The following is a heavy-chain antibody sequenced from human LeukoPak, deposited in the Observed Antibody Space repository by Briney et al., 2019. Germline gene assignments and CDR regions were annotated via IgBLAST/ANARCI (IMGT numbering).Heavy chain of an antibody. Sequence: SETLSLTCTVSGGSISGYYWTWIRQLPGKGLEWIGYIYNSGITNYNPSLKSRVTISVDTSKNQFSLKLSSVTAADTAVYYCARSSSSWYGKNFDYWGQGTLVTVSS. CDR3: ARSSSSWYGKNFDY. J-gene: IGHJ4*02. D-gene: IGHD6-13*01. CDR2: IYNSGIT. CDR1: GGSISGYY. V-gene: IGHV4-59*12.